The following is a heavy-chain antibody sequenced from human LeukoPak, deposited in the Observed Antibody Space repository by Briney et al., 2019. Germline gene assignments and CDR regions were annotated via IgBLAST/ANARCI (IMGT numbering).Heavy chain of an antibody. CDR2: INSDGSST. CDR3: VLDLFSSFAFDI. V-gene: IGHV3-74*01. D-gene: IGHD3/OR15-3a*01. CDR1: GFTFSRYW. Sequence: GSLRLSCAASGFTFSRYWMHWVRQAPGKGLLWVSRINSDGSSTYYADSVKGRFTTSRDNAKNALHLQMNSLTAEDTAVYYCVLDLFSSFAFDILGQGTMVTVSS. J-gene: IGHJ3*02.